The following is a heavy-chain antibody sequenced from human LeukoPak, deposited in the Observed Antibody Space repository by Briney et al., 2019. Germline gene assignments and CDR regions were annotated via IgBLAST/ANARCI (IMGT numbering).Heavy chain of an antibody. CDR2: IRSKAYGATT. V-gene: IGHV3-49*04. CDR3: TRILLKWELPGSDAFDI. Sequence: GGSLRLSCITSGFTFRDYGLSWVRQAPGKGLEWVGFIRSKAYGATTEYAASLKDRFTISRDDSKSIAYLQVNSLKTEGTAVYYCTRILLKWELPGSDAFDIWGEGTMVTVSS. CDR1: GFTFRDYG. J-gene: IGHJ3*02. D-gene: IGHD1-26*01.